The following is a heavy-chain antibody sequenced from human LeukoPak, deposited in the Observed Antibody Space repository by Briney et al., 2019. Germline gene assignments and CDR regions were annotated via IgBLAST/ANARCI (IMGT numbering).Heavy chain of an antibody. CDR1: GFSFSSYN. CDR2: IDTSSSYI. Sequence: PGGSLRLSCAASGFSFSSYNMSWVRQAPGKGLEWVSAIDTSSSYIYYADSVKGRFTISRDNARNSLYLHMNSLRAEDTAVYYCARATGGITMVRGVCYYYYYMDVWGKGTTVTVSS. CDR3: ARATGGITMVRGVCYYYYYMDV. D-gene: IGHD3-10*01. V-gene: IGHV3-21*06. J-gene: IGHJ6*03.